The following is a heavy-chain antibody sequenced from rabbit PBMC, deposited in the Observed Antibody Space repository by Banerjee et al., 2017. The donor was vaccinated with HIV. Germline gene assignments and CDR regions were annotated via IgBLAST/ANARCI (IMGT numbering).Heavy chain of an antibody. CDR1: GFDLSSYYY. CDR3: VRGWDL. Sequence: QQQLEESGGGLVKPEGSLTLTCKASGFDLSSYYYMCWVRQAPGKGLEWIGYIDPIFGSTYYASWVNGRFTISLDNAQNTVFLQMTSLTAADTATYFCVRGWDLWGQGTLVTVS. V-gene: IGHV1S43*01. CDR2: IDPIFGST. J-gene: IGHJ3*01.